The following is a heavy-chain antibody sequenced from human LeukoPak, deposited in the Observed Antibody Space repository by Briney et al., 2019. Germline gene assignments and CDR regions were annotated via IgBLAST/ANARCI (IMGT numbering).Heavy chain of an antibody. CDR1: GFAVSNYW. V-gene: IGHV3-23*01. J-gene: IGHJ4*02. CDR2: ISGSGGSP. D-gene: IGHD2-8*01. Sequence: GGSLRLSCAASGFAVSNYWMSWVRQAPGEGLEWVSTISGSGGSPYYADSVKGRFTVSRDNSKNMLYLQLNSLRAEDTAVYYCAKGYCTNGVCYPDYWGQGTLVTVSS. CDR3: AKGYCTNGVCYPDY.